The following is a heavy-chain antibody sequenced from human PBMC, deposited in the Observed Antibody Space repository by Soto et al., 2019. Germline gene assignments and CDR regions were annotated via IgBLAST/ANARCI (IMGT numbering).Heavy chain of an antibody. CDR1: GGSINSHY. J-gene: IGHJ6*02. CDR3: AKDFLQDWGQDYYYGMDV. D-gene: IGHD7-27*01. CDR2: IYYTGST. Sequence: SETLSLTCTVSGGSINSHYWSWIRQPPGKGLEYIGYIYYTGSTNYNPSLKSRVTISLDTSKNQFSLKLSSVTTADTAVYYCAKDFLQDWGQDYYYGMDVWGQGTTVTVSS. V-gene: IGHV4-59*11.